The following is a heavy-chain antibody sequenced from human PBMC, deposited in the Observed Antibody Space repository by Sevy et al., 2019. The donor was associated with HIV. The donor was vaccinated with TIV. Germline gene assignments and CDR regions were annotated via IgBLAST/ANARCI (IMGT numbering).Heavy chain of an antibody. D-gene: IGHD3-3*01. CDR3: AKEVTIFGVVIKAFDY. CDR2: ISYDGSNK. CDR1: GSTFSSYG. Sequence: GGSLRLSCAASGSTFSSYGMHWVRQAPGKGLEWVAVISYDGSNKYYVDSVKGRFTISRDNSKNTLYLQMNSLRAEDTAVYYCAKEVTIFGVVIKAFDYWGQGTLVTVSS. J-gene: IGHJ4*02. V-gene: IGHV3-30*18.